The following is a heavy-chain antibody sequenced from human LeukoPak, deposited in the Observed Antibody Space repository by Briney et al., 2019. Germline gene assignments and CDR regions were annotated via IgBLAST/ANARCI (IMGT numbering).Heavy chain of an antibody. CDR1: GGSISSSNW. J-gene: IGHJ4*02. CDR2: IYHSGST. D-gene: IGHD2-15*01. Sequence: PSETLSLTCAVSGGSISSSNWWSWVRQPPGKGLEWIGEIYHSGSTNYNPSLKSRVTISVDTSKNQFSLKLSSVTAADTAVYYCARYTCSGGSCYPFDYWGQGTLVTVSS. CDR3: ARYTCSGGSCYPFDY. V-gene: IGHV4-4*02.